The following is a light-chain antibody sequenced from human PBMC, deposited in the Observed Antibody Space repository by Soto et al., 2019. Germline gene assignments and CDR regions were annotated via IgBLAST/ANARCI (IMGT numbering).Light chain of an antibody. CDR2: ENT. Sequence: QPVLTQPPSVSGAPGQTIIISCTVSSANIGAGSAVHWYQQLPGTAPKLLINENTNRPSGVPDRFSGFKSGTSASQAITGHQAEDEAEYYCQSYDTSRYVWVFCGGTKLTVL. V-gene: IGLV1-40*01. J-gene: IGLJ3*02. CDR1: SANIGAGSA. CDR3: QSYDTSRYVWV.